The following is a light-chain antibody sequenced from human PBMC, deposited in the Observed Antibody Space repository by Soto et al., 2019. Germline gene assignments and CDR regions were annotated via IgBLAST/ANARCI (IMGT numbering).Light chain of an antibody. CDR1: QSVRGN. V-gene: IGKV3-20*01. Sequence: TQSPATLSLSPGDSATLSCRASQSVRGNLAWYQQKPGQSPRLLIYGASSRATGIQDRFSGSGSGTEFTLTISRLEPEDFAVYYCQQYGSSGTCGQGTKVDIK. CDR3: QQYGSSGT. CDR2: GAS. J-gene: IGKJ1*01.